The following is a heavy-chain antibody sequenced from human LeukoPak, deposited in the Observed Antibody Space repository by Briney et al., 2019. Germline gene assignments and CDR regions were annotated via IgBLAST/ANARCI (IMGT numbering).Heavy chain of an antibody. CDR1: GFTFSTYA. J-gene: IGHJ6*03. V-gene: IGHV3-30*04. CDR2: TSFDGTTK. D-gene: IGHD2-2*01. Sequence: GGSLRLSCAASGFTFSTYAMHWVRQAPGKGLEWVAVTSFDGTTKYYADSVKGRFTVSRDNSKNTLILQMNSLRAEDTAVYYCARGSSTNCYGGNCFYYYMAVCGKGTTVTVSS. CDR3: ARGSSTNCYGGNCFYYYMAV.